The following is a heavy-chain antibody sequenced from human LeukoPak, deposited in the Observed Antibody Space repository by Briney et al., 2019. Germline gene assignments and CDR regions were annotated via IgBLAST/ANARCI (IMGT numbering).Heavy chain of an antibody. CDR3: ARESSAYCGGDCYSDY. CDR1: GFTFSSSA. CDR2: ISGSGSGGST. J-gene: IGHJ4*02. Sequence: PGGSLRLSCAASGFTFSSSAMSWVRQAPGKGLEWVSSISGSGSGGSTYYADSVKGRFTISRDNSKNTLYPQMNSLRSDDTAVYYCARESSAYCGGDCYSDYWGQGTLVTVSS. V-gene: IGHV3-23*01. D-gene: IGHD2-21*02.